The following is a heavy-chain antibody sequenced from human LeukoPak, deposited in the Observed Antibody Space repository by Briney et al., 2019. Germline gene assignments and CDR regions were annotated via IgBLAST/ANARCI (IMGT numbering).Heavy chain of an antibody. D-gene: IGHD3-22*01. CDR3: ARDYYYDSSGYPTPNY. Sequence: GGSLRLSCAASGNYWMHWVRQAPGKGLEWVAVISYDGSNKYYADSVKGRFTISRDNSKNTLYLQMNSLRAEDTAVYYCARDYYYDSSGYPTPNYWGQGTLVTVSS. J-gene: IGHJ4*02. CDR1: GNYW. CDR2: ISYDGSNK. V-gene: IGHV3-30-3*01.